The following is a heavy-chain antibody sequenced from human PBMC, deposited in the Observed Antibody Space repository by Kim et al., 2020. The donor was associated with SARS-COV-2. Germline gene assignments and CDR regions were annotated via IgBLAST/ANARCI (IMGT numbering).Heavy chain of an antibody. CDR3: TRPGGSSIAASTDHDY. CDR2: IRSKANSYAT. CDR1: GFTFSGSA. J-gene: IGHJ4*02. D-gene: IGHD6-6*01. V-gene: IGHV3-73*01. Sequence: GGSLRLSCAASGFTFSGSAMHWVRQASGKGLEWVGRIRSKANSYATAYAASVKGRFTISRDDSKNTSYLQMNSLKTEDTAVYYCTRPGGSSIAASTDHDYWGQGTLVTVSS.